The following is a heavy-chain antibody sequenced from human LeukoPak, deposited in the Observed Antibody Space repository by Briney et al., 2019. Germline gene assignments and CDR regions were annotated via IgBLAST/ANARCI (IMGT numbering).Heavy chain of an antibody. J-gene: IGHJ4*02. D-gene: IGHD2-15*01. Sequence: SETLSLTCTVSGGSISSYYWSWIRQPAGKGLEWIGRIYTSGSTNYNPSLKSRVTMSVDTSKNQFSLKLSSVTAADTAAYYCASGSLGYCSGGSCYSDDYWGQGTLVTVSS. V-gene: IGHV4-4*07. CDR1: GGSISSYY. CDR2: IYTSGST. CDR3: ASGSLGYCSGGSCYSDDY.